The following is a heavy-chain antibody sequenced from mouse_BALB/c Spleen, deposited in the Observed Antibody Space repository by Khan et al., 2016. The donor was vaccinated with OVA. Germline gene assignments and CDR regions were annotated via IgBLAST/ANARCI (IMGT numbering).Heavy chain of an antibody. CDR3: ARAYYGNYMEAMDY. Sequence: VQLQESGPGLVAPSQSLSITCTVSGFSLTGYGVNWVRQPPGKGLEWLGMIWGDGSTDYNSALQSKLSIIKDNSKSQAFLKMNSLQTDDTAMYYCARAYYGNYMEAMDYWGQGTSVTVSS. D-gene: IGHD2-10*01. V-gene: IGHV2-6-7*01. CDR2: IWGDGST. J-gene: IGHJ4*01. CDR1: GFSLTGYG.